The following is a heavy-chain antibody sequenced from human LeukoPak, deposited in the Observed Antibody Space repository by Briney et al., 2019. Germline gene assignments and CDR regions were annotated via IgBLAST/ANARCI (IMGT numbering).Heavy chain of an antibody. CDR3: ARAIRKYYDFWSGYPPGAFDI. D-gene: IGHD3-3*01. CDR1: GGSISSYY. Sequence: SETLSLTCTVSGGSISSYYWSWIRQPPGKGLEWIGYIYYSGSTNYNPSLKSRVTISVDTSKNQFSLKLSSVTAADTAVYYCARAIRKYYDFWSGYPPGAFDIWGQGTMVTVSS. V-gene: IGHV4-59*12. J-gene: IGHJ3*02. CDR2: IYYSGST.